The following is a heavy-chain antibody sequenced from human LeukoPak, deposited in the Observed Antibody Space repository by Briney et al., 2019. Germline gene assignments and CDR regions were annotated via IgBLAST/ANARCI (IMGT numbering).Heavy chain of an antibody. V-gene: IGHV3-30*02. Sequence: PGRSLRLSCTASEFSFGTYAMHWVRQAPGRGLEWVAFIRYDGSNNYYRDSVKGRFTISRDNSKNTLSLQMNSLRGEDTAVYYCAKDAAYYYESSRHHFDYWGQGTLVTVSS. D-gene: IGHD3-22*01. CDR2: IRYDGSNN. J-gene: IGHJ4*02. CDR3: AKDAAYYYESSRHHFDY. CDR1: EFSFGTYA.